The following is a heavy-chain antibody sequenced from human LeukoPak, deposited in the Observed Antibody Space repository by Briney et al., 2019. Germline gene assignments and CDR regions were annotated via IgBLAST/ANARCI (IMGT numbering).Heavy chain of an antibody. Sequence: SETLSLTCTVSGGSISSGNYYWSWIRQPPGKGLEWIGYIYYSGSTYYNPSLKSRVTISVDTSKNQFSLKLSSVTAADTAVYYCARGHYYGSGLFDYWGQGTLVTVSS. J-gene: IGHJ4*02. CDR1: GGSISSGNYY. D-gene: IGHD3-10*01. CDR2: IYYSGST. V-gene: IGHV4-30-4*01. CDR3: ARGHYYGSGLFDY.